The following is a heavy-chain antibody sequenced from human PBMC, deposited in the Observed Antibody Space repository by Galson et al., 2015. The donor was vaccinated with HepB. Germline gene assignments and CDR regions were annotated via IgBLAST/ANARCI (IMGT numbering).Heavy chain of an antibody. CDR2: ISAYNGNT. Sequence: SVKVSCKASGYTFTSYGISWVRQAPGQGLEWMGWISAYNGNTNYAQKLQGRVTMTRDTSISTAYMELSRLRSDDTAVYYCARVLDGPTGYFDYWGQGTLVTVSS. CDR1: GYTFTSYG. D-gene: IGHD4-11*01. V-gene: IGHV1-18*01. J-gene: IGHJ4*02. CDR3: ARVLDGPTGYFDY.